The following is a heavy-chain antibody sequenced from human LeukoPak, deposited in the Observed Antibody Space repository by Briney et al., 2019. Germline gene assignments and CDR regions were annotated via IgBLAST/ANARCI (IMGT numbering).Heavy chain of an antibody. Sequence: PSETLSLTCTVSGGSISSYYWSWIRQPPGKGLEWIGYIYYSGSTNYNPSLKSRVTISVDTSKNQFSLKLSSVTAADTAVYYCANGGLYCGGDCYQDAFDIWGQGTMVTVSS. CDR1: GGSISSYY. CDR2: IYYSGST. D-gene: IGHD2-21*01. CDR3: ANGGLYCGGDCYQDAFDI. J-gene: IGHJ3*02. V-gene: IGHV4-59*12.